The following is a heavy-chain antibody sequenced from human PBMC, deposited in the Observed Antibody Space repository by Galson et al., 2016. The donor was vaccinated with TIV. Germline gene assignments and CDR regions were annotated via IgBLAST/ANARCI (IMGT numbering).Heavy chain of an antibody. CDR1: GFSVSNIY. D-gene: IGHD5-24*01. CDR3: AYLGDGLDGFDI. CDR2: IYSGVA. Sequence: LRLSCAASGFSVSNIYMTWVRQAPGKGLEWVSVIYSGVAHYADSVKGRLFISRDSSKNTLYLQLNSLRVEDTAVYYCAYLGDGLDGFDIWGQGKMVTVSS. J-gene: IGHJ3*02. V-gene: IGHV3-53*01.